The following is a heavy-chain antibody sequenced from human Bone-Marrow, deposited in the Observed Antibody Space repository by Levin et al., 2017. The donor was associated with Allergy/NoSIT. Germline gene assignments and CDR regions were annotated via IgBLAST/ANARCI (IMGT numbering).Heavy chain of an antibody. J-gene: IGHJ6*02. CDR2: TYYRSKWYS. CDR3: ARNTMGFYDMGV. Sequence: SQTLSLTCAISGDSVSNNRAGWHWIRQSPSRGLEWLGKTYYRSKWYSDYALSVKSRITINPDTSKNQFSLQLNSVTPEDSAVYYCARNTMGFYDMGVWGQGTTVTVSS. D-gene: IGHD2/OR15-2a*01. CDR1: GDSVSNNRAG. V-gene: IGHV6-1*01.